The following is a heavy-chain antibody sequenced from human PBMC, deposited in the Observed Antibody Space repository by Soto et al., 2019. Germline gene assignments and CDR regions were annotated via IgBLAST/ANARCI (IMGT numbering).Heavy chain of an antibody. CDR2: IIPIFGTA. CDR1: GGTFSSYA. V-gene: IGHV1-69*01. D-gene: IGHD5-12*01. CDR3: ARGLGYSGYDPIDY. J-gene: IGHJ4*02. Sequence: VSCQASGGTFSSYAISWVRQAPGQGLEWMGGIIPIFGTANYAQKFQGRVTITADESTSTAYMELSSLRSEDTAVYYCARGLGYSGYDPIDYWGQGTLVTVSS.